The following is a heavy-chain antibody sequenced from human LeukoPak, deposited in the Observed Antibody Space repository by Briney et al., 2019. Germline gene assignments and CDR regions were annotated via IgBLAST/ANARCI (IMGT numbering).Heavy chain of an antibody. J-gene: IGHJ4*02. CDR2: ISSNGGST. D-gene: IGHD5-24*01. CDR1: GFTFRSYS. CDR3: AGRGIRDAYNLETPYDY. Sequence: GSLRLSCAASGFTFRSYSMHWVRQAPGKGLEYVSAISSNGGSTYYANSVKGRFTISRDNSKNMPYLQMGSLGAEDMAVYYCAGRGIRDAYNLETPYDYWGQGTLVTVSS. V-gene: IGHV3-64*01.